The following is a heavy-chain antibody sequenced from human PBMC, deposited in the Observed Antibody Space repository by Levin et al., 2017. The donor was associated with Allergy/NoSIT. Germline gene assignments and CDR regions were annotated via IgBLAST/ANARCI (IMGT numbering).Heavy chain of an antibody. CDR1: DESFTTFY. J-gene: IGHJ5*02. V-gene: IGHV4-34*01. CDR2: INHSGSS. D-gene: IGHD3-16*01. CDR3: AREGANWVDP. Sequence: SQTLSLTCAVSDESFTTFYWTWIRQPPGKGLEWIGEINHSGSSNYNPSLTSRVNIEVDTSKSQFSLKLTSVTAADTAVYYCAREGANWVDPWGQGTLVTVSS.